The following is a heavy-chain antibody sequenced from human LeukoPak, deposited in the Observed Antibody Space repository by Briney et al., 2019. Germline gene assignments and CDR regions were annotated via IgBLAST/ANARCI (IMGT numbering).Heavy chain of an antibody. J-gene: IGHJ3*02. D-gene: IGHD3-22*01. Sequence: ASVKVSCKASGYTFTSYYMHWVRQAPGQGLEWMGIINPSGGSTSYAQKFQGRVTMTRDTSTSTVYMELSSLRSEDTAVYYCAKDFPYYYDSSGYQSDAFDIWGQGTMVTVSS. CDR2: INPSGGST. V-gene: IGHV1-46*01. CDR1: GYTFTSYY. CDR3: AKDFPYYYDSSGYQSDAFDI.